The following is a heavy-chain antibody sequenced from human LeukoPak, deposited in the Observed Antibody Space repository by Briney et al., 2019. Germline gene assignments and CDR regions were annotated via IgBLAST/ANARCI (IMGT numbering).Heavy chain of an antibody. D-gene: IGHD4-17*01. J-gene: IGHJ3*02. Sequence: PSETLSLTCAAYGGPFSGYYWSWIRQPPGKGLEWIGEINHSGSTNYNPSLKSRVTISVDTSKNRFSLKLSSVTAADTAVYYCARRVTKDAFDIWGQGTMVTVSS. V-gene: IGHV4-34*01. CDR1: GGPFSGYY. CDR2: INHSGST. CDR3: ARRVTKDAFDI.